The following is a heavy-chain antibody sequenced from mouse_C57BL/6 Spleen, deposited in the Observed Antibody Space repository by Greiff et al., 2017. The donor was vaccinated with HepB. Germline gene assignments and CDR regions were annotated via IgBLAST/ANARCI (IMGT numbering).Heavy chain of an antibody. CDR1: GYTFTDHT. D-gene: IGHD2-3*01. Sequence: VKLQESDAELVKPGASVKISCKVSGYTFTDHTIHWMKQRPEQGLEWIGYIYPRDGSTKYNEKFKGKATLTADKSSSTAYMQRNSLTSEDSAVYFCARRYDGYPWYAMDYWGQGTSVTVSS. J-gene: IGHJ4*01. CDR3: ARRYDGYPWYAMDY. CDR2: IYPRDGST. V-gene: IGHV1-78*01.